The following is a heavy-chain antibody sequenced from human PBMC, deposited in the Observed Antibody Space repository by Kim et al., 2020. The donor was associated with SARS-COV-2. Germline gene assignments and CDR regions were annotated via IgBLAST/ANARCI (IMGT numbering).Heavy chain of an antibody. CDR1: GGSFSGYY. D-gene: IGHD2-2*01. CDR2: INHSGST. Sequence: SETLSLTCAVYGGSFSGYYWSWIRQPPGKGLEWIGEINHSGSTNYNPSLKSRVTISVDTSKNQFSLKLSSVTAADTAVYYCARGSSGYCSSTSCYVGVNFDYWGQGTLVTVSS. V-gene: IGHV4-34*01. CDR3: ARGSSGYCSSTSCYVGVNFDY. J-gene: IGHJ4*02.